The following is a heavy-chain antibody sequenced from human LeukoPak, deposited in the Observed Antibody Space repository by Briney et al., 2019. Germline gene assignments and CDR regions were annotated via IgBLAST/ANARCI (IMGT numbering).Heavy chain of an antibody. CDR1: GYTFTVYY. CDR2: INPNRGDT. D-gene: IGHD3-22*01. J-gene: IGHJ6*03. CDR3: ARDYDSSGYRRSYYYYMDV. V-gene: IGHV1-2*02. Sequence: ASVRLSCKASGYTFTVYYMHWVRQAPGQGLEWMGWINPNRGDTNYAQKFQGRVTMTRDTSISTAYMELSRLRSDDTAVYYCARDYDSSGYRRSYYYYMDVWGKGTTVTVSS.